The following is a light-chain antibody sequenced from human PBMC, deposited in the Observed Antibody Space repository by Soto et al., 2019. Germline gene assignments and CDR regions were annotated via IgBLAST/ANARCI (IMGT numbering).Light chain of an antibody. CDR3: SSYTSGSTLVV. J-gene: IGLJ2*01. CDR1: SSDVGAYNY. CDR2: EVT. Sequence: QSALTQPACVSGSPGQSITISCTGSSSDVGAYNYVSWYQQHPGKAPRLMIYEVTNRPSGVSNRFSGSKSGNTASLTISGLRAEDEADYYCSSYTSGSTLVVFGGETKVTVL. V-gene: IGLV2-14*01.